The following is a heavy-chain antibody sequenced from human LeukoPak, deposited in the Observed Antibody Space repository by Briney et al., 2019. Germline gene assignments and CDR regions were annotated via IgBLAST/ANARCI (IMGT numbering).Heavy chain of an antibody. CDR1: GYTFTSYA. CDR2: IIPILGIA. J-gene: IGHJ4*02. CDR3: ARDSEWELPDFDY. Sequence: SVKVSCKASGYTFTSYAISWVRQAPGQGLEWMGRIIPILGIANYAQKFQGRVTITADKSTSTAYMELSSLRSEDTAVYYCARDSEWELPDFDYWGQGTLVTVSS. V-gene: IGHV1-69*04. D-gene: IGHD1-26*01.